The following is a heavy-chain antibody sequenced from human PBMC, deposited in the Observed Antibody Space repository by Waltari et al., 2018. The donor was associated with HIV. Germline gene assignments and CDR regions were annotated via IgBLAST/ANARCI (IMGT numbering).Heavy chain of an antibody. CDR1: GFSFVTYA. CDR3: ARHSSSHPYY. V-gene: IGHV3-23*01. Sequence: EVQLLESGGGLVQPGQSLRISCTVSGFSFVTYAMSWVRQAPGKGLEWVSAISGTGDHTFYADSVKGRFTISRDNSKRTLYLQMNSLRAEDTALYYCARHSSSHPYY. J-gene: IGHJ6*01. D-gene: IGHD6-13*01. CDR2: ISGTGDHT.